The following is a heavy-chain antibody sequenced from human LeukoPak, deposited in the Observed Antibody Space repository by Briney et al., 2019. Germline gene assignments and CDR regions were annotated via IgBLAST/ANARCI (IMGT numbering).Heavy chain of an antibody. CDR1: GFTVSSNY. CDR3: ARGTGGVGKVDY. Sequence: PGGSLRLSCAASGFTVSSNYMSWVRQAPGKGLEWISVIYSVGSTFYADSVKGRFTISRDNSKNTLYLEMNSLRAEDTAVYYCARGTGGVGKVDYWGQGTLVTVSS. CDR2: IYSVGST. J-gene: IGHJ4*02. V-gene: IGHV3-53*01. D-gene: IGHD7-27*01.